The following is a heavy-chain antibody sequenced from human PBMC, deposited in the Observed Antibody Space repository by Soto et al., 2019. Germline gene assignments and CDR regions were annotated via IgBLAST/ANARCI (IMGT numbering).Heavy chain of an antibody. D-gene: IGHD1-26*01. V-gene: IGHV1-18*01. CDR2: INPYYGNT. J-gene: IGHJ6*03. Sequence: ASEKVSCKASCYTFPSYGISWVRQAPGQGLEWMGWINPYYGNTHYAQKLQARVTMTTYKSPSTAYMELRSLRSDDTALYYCAGANAADEIIRGDTLSYYLDFWGKGTTVTVSS. CDR1: CYTFPSYG. CDR3: AGANAADEIIRGDTLSYYLDF.